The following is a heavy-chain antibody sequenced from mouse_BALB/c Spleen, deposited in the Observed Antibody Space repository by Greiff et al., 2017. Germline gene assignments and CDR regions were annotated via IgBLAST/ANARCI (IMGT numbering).Heavy chain of an antibody. D-gene: IGHD2-10*02. J-gene: IGHJ2*01. CDR3: ARKEYGNYFDY. CDR1: GYSITSDYA. CDR2: ISYSGST. Sequence: EVQLVESGPGLVKPSQSLSLTCTVTGYSITSDYAWNWIRQFPGNKLEWMGYISYSGSTSYNPSLKSRISITRDTSKNQFFLQLNSVTTEDTATYYCARKEYGNYFDYWGQGTTLTVSS. V-gene: IGHV3-2*02.